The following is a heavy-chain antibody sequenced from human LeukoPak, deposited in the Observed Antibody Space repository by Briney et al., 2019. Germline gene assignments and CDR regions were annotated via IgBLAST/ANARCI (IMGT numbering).Heavy chain of an antibody. V-gene: IGHV3-7*01. CDR3: VRDPQDAPMIFDY. CDR1: PFIFSGHW. CDR2: IKEDGSER. Sequence: PGGSLRLSCEASPFIFSGHWLNWVRQTPGKGLEWVASIKEDGSERQYVDSVKGRFTISRDNAKNSLYLQMNSLRAEDTAVYYCVRDPQDAPMIFDYWGQGTLVIVSS. J-gene: IGHJ4*02. D-gene: IGHD3-22*01.